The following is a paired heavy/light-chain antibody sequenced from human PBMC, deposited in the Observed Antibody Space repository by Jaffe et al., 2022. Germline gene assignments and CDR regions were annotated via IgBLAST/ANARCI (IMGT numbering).Light chain of an antibody. J-gene: IGLJ2*01. Sequence: QTVVTQESSLTVSPGGTVTLTCASSTGAVTYAYYPNWFQQKPGQAPRSLIYSTSNKNSWTPARFSGSLLGGKAALTVSGVQPEDEADYFCLLYHSGIPIFGGGTKLTVL. CDR2: STS. V-gene: IGLV7-43*01. CDR1: TGAVTYAYY. CDR3: LLYHSGIPI.
Heavy chain of an antibody. CDR1: GFSLSSSGVG. Sequence: QITLKESGPTLVQPTQTLTLTCTFSGFSLSSSGVGVGWIRQPPGKALEWLALIYGNDDKRYSPSLRNRLTITKDTSKNQVVLTMTNLDAVDTATYYCTHNWVFCRGDYCHIDFDYWGQGTLVTVSS. D-gene: IGHD2-21*01. V-gene: IGHV2-5*01. CDR3: THNWVFCRGDYCHIDFDY. J-gene: IGHJ4*02. CDR2: IYGNDDK.